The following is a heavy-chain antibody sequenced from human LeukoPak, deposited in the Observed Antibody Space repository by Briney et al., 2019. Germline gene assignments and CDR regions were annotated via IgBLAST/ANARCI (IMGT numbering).Heavy chain of an antibody. V-gene: IGHV1-69*05. CDR2: IIPIFGTA. D-gene: IGHD3-3*01. J-gene: IGHJ4*02. CDR1: GGTFSSYA. Sequence: GASVKVSCKASGGTFSSYAISWVRQAPGQGLEWMGGIIPIFGTANYAQKFQGRVTITRDTSASTAYMELSSLRSEDTAVYYCARENAYDFWSGYYVGEYYFDYWGQGTLVTVSS. CDR3: ARENAYDFWSGYYVGEYYFDY.